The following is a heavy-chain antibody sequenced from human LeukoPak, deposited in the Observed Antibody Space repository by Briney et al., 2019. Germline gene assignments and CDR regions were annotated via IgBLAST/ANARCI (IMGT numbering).Heavy chain of an antibody. D-gene: IGHD5-24*01. CDR2: INPDGSQK. CDR3: AKLLGTATTYDS. Sequence: GGSLTLSCEASGFTFSVNWMSGVRQAPGKGLECGASINPDGSQKLYVDSVKGRLTISRDNTKSSLYLQMNSLGAEDTAMYYCAKLLGTATTYDSWGQGTRVTVSS. V-gene: IGHV3-7*01. J-gene: IGHJ4*02. CDR1: GFTFSVNW.